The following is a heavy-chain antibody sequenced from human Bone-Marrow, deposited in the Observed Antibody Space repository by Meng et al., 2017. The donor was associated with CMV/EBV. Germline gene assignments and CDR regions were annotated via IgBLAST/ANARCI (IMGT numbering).Heavy chain of an antibody. Sequence: GESLKISCAASGFTVSSNYMSWVRQAPGKGLEWVANINQDGSEKYYVEFVKGRFTVSRDNAKNSLFLQMNSLRAEDTAVYYCARGPTWADYWGQGTLVTVSS. CDR3: ARGPTWADY. CDR2: INQDGSEK. J-gene: IGHJ4*02. CDR1: GFTVSSNY. D-gene: IGHD7-27*01. V-gene: IGHV3-7*01.